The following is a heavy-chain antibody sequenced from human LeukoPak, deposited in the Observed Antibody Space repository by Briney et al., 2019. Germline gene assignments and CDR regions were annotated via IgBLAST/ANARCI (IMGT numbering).Heavy chain of an antibody. CDR1: GYSISSGYY. Sequence: SETLSLTCTVSGYSISSGYYWGWIRQPPGKGLEWIGSIYHSGSTYYNPSLKSRVTISVDTSKDQFSLKLSSVTAADTAVYYCARAGDYSNYYYYYMDVWGKGTTVTVSS. D-gene: IGHD4-11*01. J-gene: IGHJ6*03. V-gene: IGHV4-38-2*02. CDR2: IYHSGST. CDR3: ARAGDYSNYYYYYMDV.